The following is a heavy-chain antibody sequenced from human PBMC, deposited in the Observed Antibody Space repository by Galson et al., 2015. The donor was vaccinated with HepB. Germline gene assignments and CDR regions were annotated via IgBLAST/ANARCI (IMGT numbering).Heavy chain of an antibody. V-gene: IGHV3-9*01. J-gene: IGHJ1*01. Sequence: SLRLSCAASGFTFDDYAMHWVRQAPGKGLEWVSGISWNSGSIGYADSVKGRFTISRDNAKNSLYLQIDSLRAEDTAFYYCAKHPFDILTGYGYFQHWGQGTLVTVSS. CDR1: GFTFDDYA. D-gene: IGHD3-9*01. CDR3: AKHPFDILTGYGYFQH. CDR2: ISWNSGSI.